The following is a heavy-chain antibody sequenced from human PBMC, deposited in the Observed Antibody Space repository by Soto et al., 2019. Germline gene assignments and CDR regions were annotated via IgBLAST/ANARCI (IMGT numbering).Heavy chain of an antibody. Sequence: PSQTLSLTCAISGDSVSSKSAAWDCISQSPSRGLEWLGRTYYRSKWSTDYAVSVKSRITINPDTSKNQFSLHLNSVTPEDTAVYYCTRALSGSYDSWGQGTLVTVSS. CDR3: TRALSGSYDS. D-gene: IGHD1-26*01. V-gene: IGHV6-1*01. J-gene: IGHJ5*01. CDR1: GDSVSSKSAA. CDR2: TYYRSKWST.